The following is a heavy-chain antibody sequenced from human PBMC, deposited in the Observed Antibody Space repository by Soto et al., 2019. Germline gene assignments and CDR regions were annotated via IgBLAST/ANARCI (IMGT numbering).Heavy chain of an antibody. CDR1: GFTFSSYG. J-gene: IGHJ5*02. CDR2: IWYDGSNK. Sequence: PGGSLRLSCAASGFTFSSYGMHWVRQAPGKGLEWVAVIWYDGSNKYYADSVKGRFTISRVNSKNTLYLQMNSLRAEDTAVYYCARVPRRYCSSTSCHGWFDPWGQGTQVTVSS. CDR3: ARVPRRYCSSTSCHGWFDP. D-gene: IGHD2-2*01. V-gene: IGHV3-33*01.